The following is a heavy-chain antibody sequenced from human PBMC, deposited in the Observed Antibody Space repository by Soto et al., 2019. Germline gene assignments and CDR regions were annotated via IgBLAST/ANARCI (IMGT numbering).Heavy chain of an antibody. J-gene: IGHJ6*02. CDR3: ARDWGGSMDV. CDR1: GFTVSSYH. CDR2: IYSAGSA. D-gene: IGHD3-16*01. V-gene: IGHV3-66*01. Sequence: PGGSLRLSCAASGFTVSSYHMSWVRQAPGKGLEWVSVIYSAGSADFADSVKGRFTISRDNSKNTLYLQMSGLRAEDTAVYYCARDWGGSMDVWGQGTTVTVSS.